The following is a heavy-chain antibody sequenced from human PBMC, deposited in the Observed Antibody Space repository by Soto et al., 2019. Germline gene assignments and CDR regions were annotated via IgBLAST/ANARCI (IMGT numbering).Heavy chain of an antibody. V-gene: IGHV3-11*01. Sequence: QVQLVESGGGLVKPGGSLRLSCAASGFSFSGSYMSWIRQAPGKGLEWVSYIRSGGSNEYYAASVRGRFAISRDDAKISLYLQLTSLRADDTVVYYCARGPLVAFDIWGQGTMVTVSS. CDR2: IRSGGSNE. CDR3: ARGPLVAFDI. CDR1: GFSFSGSY. J-gene: IGHJ3*02.